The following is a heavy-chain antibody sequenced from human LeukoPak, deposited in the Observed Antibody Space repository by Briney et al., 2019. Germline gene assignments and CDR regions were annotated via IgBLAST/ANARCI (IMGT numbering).Heavy chain of an antibody. V-gene: IGHV4-61*02. D-gene: IGHD6-6*01. CDR1: GGSISSGSYY. J-gene: IGHJ5*02. CDR2: IYTSGST. CDR3: AVSSSTADFDP. Sequence: SETLSLTCTVSGGSISSGSYYWSWVRQPAGKGLEWIGRIYTSGSTDYNPSLKSRVTISVDTSRNQFSLKLTSVTAADTAVYYCAVSSSTADFDPWGQETLVTVSS.